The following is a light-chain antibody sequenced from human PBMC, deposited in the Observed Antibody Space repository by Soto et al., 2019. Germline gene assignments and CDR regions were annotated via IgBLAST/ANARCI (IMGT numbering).Light chain of an antibody. CDR3: TSYTSTIPYV. CDR2: EVS. Sequence: SELTRLASVTGFPGQSIPISYTGASNDSGCYNYVSWYQQHPGQAPKLIIYEVSDRPSGVSPRFSGSKSGNTASLTISGLQVEDEADYFCTSYTSTIPYVVGSVTKVTVI. V-gene: IGLV2-14*01. J-gene: IGLJ1*01. CDR1: SNDSGCYNY.